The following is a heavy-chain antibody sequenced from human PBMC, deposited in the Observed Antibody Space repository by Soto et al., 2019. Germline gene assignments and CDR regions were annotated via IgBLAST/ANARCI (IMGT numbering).Heavy chain of an antibody. Sequence: GGSLRLSCAASRFTFSSYAMSWVRQAPGKGLEWVSAISGSGGSTYYADSVKGRFTISRDNSKNTLYLQMNSLRAEDTAVYYCAKAILTGYSPILYYYMDVWGKGTTVTVSS. CDR2: ISGSGGST. V-gene: IGHV3-23*01. CDR3: AKAILTGYSPILYYYMDV. J-gene: IGHJ6*03. CDR1: RFTFSSYA. D-gene: IGHD3-9*01.